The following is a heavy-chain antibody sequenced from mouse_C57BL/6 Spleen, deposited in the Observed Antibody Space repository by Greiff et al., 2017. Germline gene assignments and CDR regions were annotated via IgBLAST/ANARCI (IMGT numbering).Heavy chain of an antibody. D-gene: IGHD2-5*01. CDR3: ARYYSNYDWFAY. CDR2: INPSTGGT. CDR1: GYSFTGYY. V-gene: IGHV1-42*01. Sequence: EVQLQQSGPELVKPGASVKISCKASGYSFTGYYMNWVKQSPEKSLEWIGEINPSTGGTTYNQKFKAKATLTVDKSSSTAYMQLKSLTSEDSAVYYCARYYSNYDWFAYWGQGTLVTVSA. J-gene: IGHJ3*01.